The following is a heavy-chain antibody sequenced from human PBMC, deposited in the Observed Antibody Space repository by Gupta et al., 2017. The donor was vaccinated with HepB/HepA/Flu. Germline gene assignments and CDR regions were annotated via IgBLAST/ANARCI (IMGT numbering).Heavy chain of an antibody. CDR1: GFSFSDFW. D-gene: IGHD3-10*01. J-gene: IGHJ4*02. V-gene: IGHV3-7*01. CDR3: FTSRD. Sequence: EVQVVQSGGGLVQPGGSLRFYRVVSGFSFSDFWMNWVRQVPGKGLEWVANINRDGSKKWYLDSVKGRFTISRDNARESTHLQMDSLRGEDTAVYYCFTSRDWGQGTLVTVPS. CDR2: INRDGSKK.